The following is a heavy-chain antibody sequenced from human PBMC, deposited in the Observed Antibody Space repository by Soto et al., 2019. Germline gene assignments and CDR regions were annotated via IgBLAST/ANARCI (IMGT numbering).Heavy chain of an antibody. J-gene: IGHJ4*02. CDR1: GFTFSLYA. D-gene: IGHD3-3*01. CDR2: MGGAGGSS. V-gene: IGHV3-23*01. Sequence: DVQLLESGGDLVQPGGSRGPSCAASGFTFSLYAMSGVRRAPGKGREGVSRMGGAGGSSYDADSVKGRFTISRDNSKNTLYLQMNNLRAEDTALYYCAKGPIFGVENIYDYWGQGTLVTVSS. CDR3: AKGPIFGVENIYDY.